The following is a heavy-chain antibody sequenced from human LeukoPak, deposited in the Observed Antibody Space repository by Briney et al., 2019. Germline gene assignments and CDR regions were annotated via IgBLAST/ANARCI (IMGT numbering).Heavy chain of an antibody. CDR2: IYYIGST. CDR1: GGSISSDY. CDR3: ARVVGATGSSDY. D-gene: IGHD1-26*01. Sequence: SETLSLTCTVSGGSISSDYWSWIRQPPGKGLEWIGYIYYIGSTNYNPSLKSRITISVDTSKSHFSLKLSSVAAADTAVYYCARVVGATGSSDYWGQGTLVTVSS. J-gene: IGHJ4*02. V-gene: IGHV4-59*01.